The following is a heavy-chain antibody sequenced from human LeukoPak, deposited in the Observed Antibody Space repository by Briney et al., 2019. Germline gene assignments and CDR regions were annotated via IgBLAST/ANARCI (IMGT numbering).Heavy chain of an antibody. CDR2: ISYDGSNK. CDR1: GFTFSSYW. CDR3: ARGMLYGSYSDAFDI. Sequence: PGGSLRLSCAASGFTFSSYWMSWVRQAPGKGLEWVAVISYDGSNKYYADSVKGRFTISRDNSKNTLYLQMNSLRAEDTAVYYCARGMLYGSYSDAFDIWGQGTMVTVSS. V-gene: IGHV3-30*03. D-gene: IGHD1-26*01. J-gene: IGHJ3*02.